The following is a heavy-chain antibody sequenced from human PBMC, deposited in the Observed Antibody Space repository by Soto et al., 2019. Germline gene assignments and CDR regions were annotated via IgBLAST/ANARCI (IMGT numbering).Heavy chain of an antibody. CDR3: ARDVRAYYYYYDMDV. CDR2: IWYDGSNK. CDR1: GFTFSSYG. Sequence: QVQLVESGGGVGQPGRSLRLSCAASGFTFSSYGMHWVRQAPGKGLEWVAVIWYDGSNKYYADSVKGRFTISRDNSKNTLYLQMNSLRAEDTAVYYCARDVRAYYYYYDMDVWGQGTTVTVSS. J-gene: IGHJ6*02. V-gene: IGHV3-33*01.